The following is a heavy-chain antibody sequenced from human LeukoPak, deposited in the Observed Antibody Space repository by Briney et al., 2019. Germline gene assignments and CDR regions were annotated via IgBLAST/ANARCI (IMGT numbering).Heavy chain of an antibody. CDR3: ARSRWASSGYFTTPYFDY. J-gene: IGHJ4*02. CDR2: IYYSGST. Sequence: SETLSLTCTVSGGSISSGGYYWSWIRQHPGKGLEWIGYIYYSGSTYYNPSLKSRVTISVDTSKNQFSLKLSSVTAADTAVYYCARSRWASSGYFTTPYFDYWGQGTLVTVSS. D-gene: IGHD3-22*01. CDR1: GGSISSGGYY. V-gene: IGHV4-31*03.